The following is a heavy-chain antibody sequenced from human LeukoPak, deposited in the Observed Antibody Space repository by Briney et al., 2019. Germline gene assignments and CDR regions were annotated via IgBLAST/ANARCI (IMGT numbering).Heavy chain of an antibody. CDR1: GYSFTSYW. CDR2: IYPGDSDT. D-gene: IGHD6-6*01. J-gene: IGHJ6*02. Sequence: GESLKISCKGSGYSFTSYWIGWVRQMPEKGLEWMGIIYPGDSDTRYSPSFQGQVTISADKSISTAYLQWSSLKASDTAMYYCAREVSSSSNVGYYYGMDVWGQGTTVTVSS. CDR3: AREVSSSSNVGYYYGMDV. V-gene: IGHV5-51*01.